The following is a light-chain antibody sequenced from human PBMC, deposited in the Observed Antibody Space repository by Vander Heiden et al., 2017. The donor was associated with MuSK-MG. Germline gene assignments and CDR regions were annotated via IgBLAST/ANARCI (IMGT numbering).Light chain of an antibody. CDR3: AAWDDSLNGPV. CDR1: SSNIGSNT. Sequence: QSLLTQPPSASGTPGQRGTISCSGSSSNIGSNTVNWYQQLPGTAPKLLIYSNNQRPSGVPARFSGSKSGTSASLAISGLQSEDEADYYCAAWDDSLNGPVFGGGTKLTVL. CDR2: SNN. J-gene: IGLJ2*01. V-gene: IGLV1-44*01.